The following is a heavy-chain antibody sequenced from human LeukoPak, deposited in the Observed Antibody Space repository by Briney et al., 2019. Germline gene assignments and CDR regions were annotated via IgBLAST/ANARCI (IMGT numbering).Heavy chain of an antibody. J-gene: IGHJ4*02. Sequence: PGGSLRLSCAASGFIFSDHFMHWVRQAPGKGLVWVSRITPDGTKTDYADSVKGRFTISRDNAKNTLYLQMNSLRAEDAAVYFCVNQDYGDSYVGGGQGTLVTVSS. CDR3: VNQDYGDSYVG. CDR2: ITPDGTKT. D-gene: IGHD4-17*01. CDR1: GFIFSDHF. V-gene: IGHV3-74*01.